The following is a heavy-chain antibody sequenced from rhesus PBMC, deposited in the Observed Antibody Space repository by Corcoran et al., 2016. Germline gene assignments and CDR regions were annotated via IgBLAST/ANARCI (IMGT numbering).Heavy chain of an antibody. CDR2: IYGSSTST. CDR3: ARELYYYSGSYYYCDY. CDR1: GGSISDSYR. V-gene: IGHV4S10*01. J-gene: IGHJ4*01. D-gene: IGHD3-16*01. Sequence: QVQLQESGPGVVKPSETLSLTCAVSGGSISDSYRWSWIRQPPGKGLEWIGYIYGSSTSTNYNPSLKSRVTISKYTSQNQCSLKLSAVTAADTAVYYCARELYYYSGSYYYCDYWGQGVLVTVSS.